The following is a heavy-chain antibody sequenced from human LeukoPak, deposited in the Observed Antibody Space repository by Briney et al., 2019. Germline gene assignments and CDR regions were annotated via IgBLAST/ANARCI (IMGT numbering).Heavy chain of an antibody. CDR1: GHTFTSYG. CDR3: ARDEGDGYTATLLFDY. J-gene: IGHJ4*02. V-gene: IGHV1-18*01. D-gene: IGHD5-24*01. CDR2: ISAYNGNT. Sequence: VASVKVSCKASGHTFTSYGISWVREAPGQGREYMGWISAYNGNTNYAQKLQGRVTMTTDTSTSTAYMELRSLRSDDTAVYYCARDEGDGYTATLLFDYWGQGTLVTVSS.